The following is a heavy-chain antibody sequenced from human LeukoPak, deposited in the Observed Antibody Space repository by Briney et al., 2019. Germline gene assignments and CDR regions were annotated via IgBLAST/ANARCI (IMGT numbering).Heavy chain of an antibody. CDR1: GYTFTSYY. CDR2: INPSGGST. V-gene: IGHV1-46*01. Sequence: GASVKVSCKASGYTFTSYYMHWVRQAPGLGLEWMGIINPSGGSTSYAQKFQGRVTMTRDTSTSTVYMELSSLRSEDTAVYYCARGGPRGTTTDYFDYWGQGTLVTVSS. J-gene: IGHJ4*02. D-gene: IGHD1-1*01. CDR3: ARGGPRGTTTDYFDY.